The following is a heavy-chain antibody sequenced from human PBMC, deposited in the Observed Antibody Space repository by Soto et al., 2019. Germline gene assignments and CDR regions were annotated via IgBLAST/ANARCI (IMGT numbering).Heavy chain of an antibody. D-gene: IGHD2-2*01. V-gene: IGHV4-30-4*01. CDR3: ARDKIVVVPAAIRGIYYYYGMDV. CDR1: GGSISSGDYY. Sequence: SETLSLTCTVSGGSISSGDYYWSWIRQPPGKGLEWIGYIYYSGSTYYNPSLKSRVTVSVDTSKNQFSLKLSSVTAADTAVYYCARDKIVVVPAAIRGIYYYYGMDVWGQGTTVTVSS. J-gene: IGHJ6*02. CDR2: IYYSGST.